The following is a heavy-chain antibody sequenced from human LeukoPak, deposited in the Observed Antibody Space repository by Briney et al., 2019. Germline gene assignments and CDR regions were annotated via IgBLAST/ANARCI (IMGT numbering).Heavy chain of an antibody. D-gene: IGHD2-15*01. CDR3: ARALTDIVVVVAATRDDY. V-gene: IGHV3-30*04. Sequence: PGGSLRLSCAASGFTFSSYAMHWVRQAPGKGLEWVAVISYDGSNKYYADSVKGRFTISRDNSKNTLYLQMNSLRAEDTAVHYSARALTDIVVVVAATRDDYWGQGTLVTVSS. J-gene: IGHJ4*02. CDR2: ISYDGSNK. CDR1: GFTFSSYA.